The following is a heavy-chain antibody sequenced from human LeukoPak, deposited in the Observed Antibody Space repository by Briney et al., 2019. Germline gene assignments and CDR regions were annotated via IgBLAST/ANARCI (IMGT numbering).Heavy chain of an antibody. D-gene: IGHD5-18*01. CDR1: GFTFSSYS. Sequence: KAGGSLRLSCAASGFTFSSYSMNWVRQAPGKGLEWVSSISSSSSYIYYADSVKGRFTISRDNAKNSLYLQMNSLRAEDTAVYYCATLVTRNAFDIWGQGTMVTVSS. CDR2: ISSSSSYI. J-gene: IGHJ3*02. V-gene: IGHV3-21*01. CDR3: ATLVTRNAFDI.